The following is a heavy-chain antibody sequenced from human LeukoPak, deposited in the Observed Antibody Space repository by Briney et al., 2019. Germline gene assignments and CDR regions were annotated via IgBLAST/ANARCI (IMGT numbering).Heavy chain of an antibody. D-gene: IGHD6-25*01. CDR1: GFTFNDYA. CDR2: ISWNGANI. V-gene: IGHV3-9*01. Sequence: GGSLRLSCAASGFTFNDYAMHWVRQAPGKGLEWVSGISWNGANIGYADSVKGRFTISRDNAKNSLSLQMNSLRGEDTALYYCAKGKRPQNTFDYWGQGTLVTVSS. J-gene: IGHJ4*02. CDR3: AKGKRPQNTFDY.